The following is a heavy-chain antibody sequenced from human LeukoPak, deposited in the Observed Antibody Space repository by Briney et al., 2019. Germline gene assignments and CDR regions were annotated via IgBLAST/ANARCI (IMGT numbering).Heavy chain of an antibody. CDR3: ARVGHNWNDGGYFDY. CDR2: IYHSGST. D-gene: IGHD1-20*01. V-gene: IGHV4-39*07. J-gene: IGHJ4*02. CDR1: GGSISSSSYY. Sequence: SETLSLTCTVSGGSISSSSYYWGWIRQPPGKGLEWIGSIYHSGSTYYNPSLKSRVTISVHTSKNQFSLKLSSVTAADTAVYYCARVGHNWNDGGYFDYWGQGTLVTVSS.